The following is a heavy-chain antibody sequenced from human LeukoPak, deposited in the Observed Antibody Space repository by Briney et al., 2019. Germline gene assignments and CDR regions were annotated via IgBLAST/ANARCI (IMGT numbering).Heavy chain of an antibody. D-gene: IGHD6-19*01. Sequence: PGGSLRLSCAASGFTFSSYWMSWVRQAPGKGLEWVADVKLDGGEEYVDSVKGRFTISRDNAKNSVYLQMNSLTAEDTAVYYCAKGPGIAVAGIVDYWGQGTPVTVSS. J-gene: IGHJ4*02. V-gene: IGHV3-7*03. CDR1: GFTFSSYW. CDR3: AKGPGIAVAGIVDY. CDR2: VKLDGGEE.